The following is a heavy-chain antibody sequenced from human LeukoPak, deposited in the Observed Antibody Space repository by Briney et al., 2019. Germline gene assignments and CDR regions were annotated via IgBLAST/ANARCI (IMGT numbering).Heavy chain of an antibody. CDR1: GFTFSSYW. J-gene: IGHJ4*02. D-gene: IGHD1-26*01. V-gene: IGHV3-7*01. Sequence: PGGSLRLSCAAFGFTFSSYWMSWVRQAPGKGLEWVANIKQDGREKYYVDSVKGRFTISRDNAKNSLYLQMNSLRAEVTAVYYCAREGIVGALFDYWGQGTLVTVSS. CDR3: AREGIVGALFDY. CDR2: IKQDGREK.